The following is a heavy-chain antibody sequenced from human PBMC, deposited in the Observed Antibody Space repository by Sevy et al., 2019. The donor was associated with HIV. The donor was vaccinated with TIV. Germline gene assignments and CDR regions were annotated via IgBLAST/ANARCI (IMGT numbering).Heavy chain of an antibody. CDR1: GGSISSSSYY. V-gene: IGHV4-39*01. J-gene: IGHJ5*02. CDR2: IYYSGST. Sequence: SETLSLTCTVSGGSISSSSYYWGWIRQPPGKGLEWIGSIYYSGSTYYNPSLKSRVTISVDTPKNQFSLKLSSVTAADTAVYYCVRHAAAGTKWFDPWGQGALVTVSS. CDR3: VRHAAAGTKWFDP. D-gene: IGHD6-13*01.